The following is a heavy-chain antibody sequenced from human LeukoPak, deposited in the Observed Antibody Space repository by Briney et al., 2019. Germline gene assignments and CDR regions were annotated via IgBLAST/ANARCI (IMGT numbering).Heavy chain of an antibody. J-gene: IGHJ4*02. V-gene: IGHV3-23*01. CDR3: AKRGYDSSGYYGYFDY. D-gene: IGHD3-22*01. Sequence: PRGSLRLSCAASVFTSSSYALSWVRQTLGEGLGRGSVISGSGGSTYYADSVQGRFTISRDNSNNTLYLQMNSLRADDTAVYYCAKRGYDSSGYYGYFDYWAQGTLVSVSS. CDR1: VFTSSSYA. CDR2: ISGSGGST.